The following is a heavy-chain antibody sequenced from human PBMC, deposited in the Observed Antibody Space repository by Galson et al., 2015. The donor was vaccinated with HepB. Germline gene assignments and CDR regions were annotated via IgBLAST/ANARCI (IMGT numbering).Heavy chain of an antibody. V-gene: IGHV7-4-1*02. CDR2: INTNTGNP. CDR3: ARGSREVAASWGLDYFDY. Sequence: SVKVSCKASGYTFTSYAMNWVRQAPGQGLEWMGWINTNTGNPTYAQGFTGRFVFSLDTSVSTAYLQISSLKAEDTAVYYCARGSREVAASWGLDYFDYWGQGTLVTVSS. CDR1: GYTFTSYA. D-gene: IGHD2-15*01. J-gene: IGHJ4*02.